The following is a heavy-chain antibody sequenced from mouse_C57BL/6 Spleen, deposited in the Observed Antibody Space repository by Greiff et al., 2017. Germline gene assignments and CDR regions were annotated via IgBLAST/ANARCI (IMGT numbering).Heavy chain of an antibody. V-gene: IGHV1-59*01. CDR2: IDPSDSYT. J-gene: IGHJ3*01. CDR3: ARKGNLDDGYYEGAY. CDR1: GYTFTSYW. D-gene: IGHD2-3*01. Sequence: QVQLQQSGAELVRPGTSVKLSCKASGYTFTSYWMHWVKQRPGQGLEWIGVIDPSDSYTNYNQKFKGKATLTVDTSSSTAYMQLSSLTSEDSAVYYCARKGNLDDGYYEGAYWGQGTLVTVSA.